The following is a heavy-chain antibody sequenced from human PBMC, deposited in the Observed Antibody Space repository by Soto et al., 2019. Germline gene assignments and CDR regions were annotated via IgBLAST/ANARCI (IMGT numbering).Heavy chain of an antibody. CDR2: IYYSGST. D-gene: IGHD1-1*01. V-gene: IGHV4-31*03. CDR1: GGSISSGGYY. J-gene: IGHJ5*02. CDR3: ARGPELENYNWFDP. Sequence: SETLSLTCTVSGGSISSGGYYWSWIRQHPGKGLEWIGYIYYSGSTYYNPSLKSRVTISVDTSKNQFSLKLSSVTAADTAVYYCARGPELENYNWFDPWGQGTLVTVSS.